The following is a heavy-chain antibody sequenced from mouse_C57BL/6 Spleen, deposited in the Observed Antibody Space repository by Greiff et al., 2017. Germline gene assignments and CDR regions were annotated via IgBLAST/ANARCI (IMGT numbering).Heavy chain of an antibody. D-gene: IGHD1-1*01. Sequence: EVKVVEPGGGLVKPGGSLKLSCAASGFTFSDYGMHWVRQAPEKGLEWVAYISSGSSTINYADTVKGRFTLSRDNSKNTLFMQMTSLRSDDTAMYYCARGNYGISSYYAMDYWGQGTSVTVSS. J-gene: IGHJ4*01. CDR1: GFTFSDYG. CDR2: ISSGSSTI. CDR3: ARGNYGISSYYAMDY. V-gene: IGHV5-17*01.